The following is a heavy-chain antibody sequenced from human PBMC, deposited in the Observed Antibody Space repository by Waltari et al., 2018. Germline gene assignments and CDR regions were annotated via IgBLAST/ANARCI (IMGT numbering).Heavy chain of an antibody. CDR3: VRSLAAGSRYGLDV. J-gene: IGHJ6*02. CDR2: INSESTYI. V-gene: IGHV3-21*01. CDR1: VFTFSGYS. Sequence: EVQLVESGGGLVKPGGSLRLSCAGSVFTFSGYSMNWVRQAPGKGLEWVSSINSESTYIFYAGSVKGRFTISRDNAENSLYLQMNSLRAEDTALYYCVRSLAAGSRYGLDVWGQGTTVSVSS. D-gene: IGHD6-13*01.